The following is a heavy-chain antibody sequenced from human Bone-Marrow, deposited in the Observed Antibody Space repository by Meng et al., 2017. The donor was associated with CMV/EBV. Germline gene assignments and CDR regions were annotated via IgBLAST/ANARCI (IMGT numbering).Heavy chain of an antibody. V-gene: IGHV1-46*01. CDR1: GYTFTSYY. D-gene: IGHD3-10*01. Sequence: CKASGYTFTSYYMHWVRQAPGQGLEWMGIINPSGGSTSYAQKFQGRVTMTRDTPTSTVYMELSSLRSEDTAVYYCARLSGGKKYYFDYWGQGTLVTVSS. J-gene: IGHJ4*02. CDR2: INPSGGST. CDR3: ARLSGGKKYYFDY.